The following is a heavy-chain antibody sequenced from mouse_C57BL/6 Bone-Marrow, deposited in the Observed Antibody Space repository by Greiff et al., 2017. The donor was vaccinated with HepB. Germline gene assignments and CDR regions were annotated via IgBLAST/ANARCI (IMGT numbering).Heavy chain of an antibody. CDR2: IWSGGST. Sequence: VKLMESGPGLVQPSQSLSITCTVSGFSLTSYGVHWVRQSPGKGLEWLGVIWSGGSTAYNAAFISRLSISKDNSKSQVCFKMNSLQADDTAIYYCARIGNYYGSSPYAMDYWGQGTSVTVSS. J-gene: IGHJ4*01. CDR1: GFSLTSYG. V-gene: IGHV2-2*01. CDR3: ARIGNYYGSSPYAMDY. D-gene: IGHD1-1*01.